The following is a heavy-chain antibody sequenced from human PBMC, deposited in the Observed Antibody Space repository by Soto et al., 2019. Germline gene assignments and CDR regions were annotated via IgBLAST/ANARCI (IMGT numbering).Heavy chain of an antibody. D-gene: IGHD5-18*01. CDR3: ATGYNYGYGDY. V-gene: IGHV1-18*01. J-gene: IGHJ4*02. CDR1: GYTFTTYG. Sequence: QVQLVQSGAEVKKPGASVKVSCKASGYTFTTYGISWVRQAPGQGLEWMGWVSGYNGNTKYAKKFQGRVTMTTDTSTATAYMELRSLRSADTAVYYCATGYNYGYGDYWGLGTLVTVSS. CDR2: VSGYNGNT.